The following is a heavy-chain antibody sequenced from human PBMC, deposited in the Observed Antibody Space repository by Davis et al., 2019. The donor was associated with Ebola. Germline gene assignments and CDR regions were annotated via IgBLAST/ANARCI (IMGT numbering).Heavy chain of an antibody. J-gene: IGHJ6*02. D-gene: IGHD2-21*02. V-gene: IGHV1-2*06. CDR1: GYTFTGYY. Sequence: ASVKVSCKASGYTFTGYYIHWVRQAPGQGLEWMGRINPYSGGTNYAQKFQGRVTMTRDTSISTSYMELSRLRSDDTAVYYCARVRYCGGDCSKYYYYGMDVWGQGTTVTVSS. CDR2: INPYSGGT. CDR3: ARVRYCGGDCSKYYYYGMDV.